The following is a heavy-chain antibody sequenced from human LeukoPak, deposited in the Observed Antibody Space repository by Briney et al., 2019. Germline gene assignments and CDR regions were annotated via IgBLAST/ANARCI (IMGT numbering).Heavy chain of an antibody. CDR2: IKQDGSEK. Sequence: GGSLRLSCAASGFTFSSYWMTWVRQAPGMGLEWVANIKQDGSEKYYVDSVKGRFAISRDNAKNSLYLQMNSLRADDTAVYYCARDQLGESDYWGQGTLVTVSS. CDR3: ARDQLGESDY. CDR1: GFTFSSYW. V-gene: IGHV3-7*01. J-gene: IGHJ4*02. D-gene: IGHD3-10*01.